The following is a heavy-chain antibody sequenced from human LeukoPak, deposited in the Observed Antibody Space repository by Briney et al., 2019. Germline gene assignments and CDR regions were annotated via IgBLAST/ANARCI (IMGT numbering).Heavy chain of an antibody. CDR1: GYSFTSYW. V-gene: IGHV5-51*01. Sequence: ESLKISCKGSGYSFTSYWIGWVRQMPGKGLEWMGIIYPGDSDTRYSPSFQGQVTISADKSISTAYLQWSSLKASDTAMYYGARILSAGTLLDPFDYWGQGTLVTVSS. CDR3: ARILSAGTLLDPFDY. D-gene: IGHD6-13*01. CDR2: IYPGDSDT. J-gene: IGHJ4*02.